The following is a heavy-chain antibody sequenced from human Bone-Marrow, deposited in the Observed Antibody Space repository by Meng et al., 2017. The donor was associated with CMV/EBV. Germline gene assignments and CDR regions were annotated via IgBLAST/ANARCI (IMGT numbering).Heavy chain of an antibody. J-gene: IGHJ4*02. CDR3: AGRYGLDY. V-gene: IGHV3-30-3*01. Sequence: GGSLRLSCAASGFNFSIYAMHWVRQAPGEGLEWVAVISYDGSNKYYADSVKGRFTISRDNSKNTLYLQINSLRAEDTAVYYCAGRYGLDYWGQGTLVTVSS. CDR1: GFNFSIYA. CDR2: ISYDGSNK. D-gene: IGHD3-9*01.